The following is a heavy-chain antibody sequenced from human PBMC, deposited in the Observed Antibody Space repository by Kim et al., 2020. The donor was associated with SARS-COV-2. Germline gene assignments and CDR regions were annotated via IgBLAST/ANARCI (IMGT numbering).Heavy chain of an antibody. J-gene: IGHJ4*01. V-gene: IGHV3-7*01. Sequence: GGSLRLSCAVSGFTFSSYWMSWVRQAPGKGLEWVANIKQDGSEKYYVDSVRGRFTISRDNAKNSLYLQMNSLRAEDTAVYYCPSHGTYCGGDCYSNIDY. D-gene: IGHD2-21*01. CDR2: IKQDGSEK. CDR1: GFTFSSYW. CDR3: PSHGTYCGGDCYSNIDY.